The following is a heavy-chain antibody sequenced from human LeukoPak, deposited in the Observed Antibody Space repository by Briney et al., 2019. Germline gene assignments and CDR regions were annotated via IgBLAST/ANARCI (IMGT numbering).Heavy chain of an antibody. D-gene: IGHD6-13*01. CDR3: ALDIVAVGDY. CDR2: ISFDGSKK. Sequence: GGSLGLSCAASGFTFSSYVMHWVRQAPGKGLEWVASISFDGSKKFYVESVRGRFTVSRDNSKNTLYLQMNNLRPDDTSVYYCALDIVAVGDYWGQGTLVAVSS. CDR1: GFTFSSYV. J-gene: IGHJ4*02. V-gene: IGHV3-30*03.